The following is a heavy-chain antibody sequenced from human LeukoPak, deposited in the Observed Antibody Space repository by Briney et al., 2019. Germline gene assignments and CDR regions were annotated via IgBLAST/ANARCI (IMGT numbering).Heavy chain of an antibody. V-gene: IGHV3-30*02. Sequence: GGSLRLSCVGSGFTFSNYGIHWVRQAPGKGLEWVAFIRDGGRNEYYADSVKGRFTITRDNSKNSLYLQMNSLRPEDTAIYYCVKSRAPTAVPDGFDIWGQGTMVTVSS. CDR2: IRDGGRNE. D-gene: IGHD1-14*01. J-gene: IGHJ3*02. CDR3: VKSRAPTAVPDGFDI. CDR1: GFTFSNYG.